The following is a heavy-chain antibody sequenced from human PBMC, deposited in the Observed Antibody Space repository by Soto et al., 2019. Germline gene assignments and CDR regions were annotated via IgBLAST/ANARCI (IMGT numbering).Heavy chain of an antibody. V-gene: IGHV1-69*13. Sequence: SVKVSCKASGDTFSTYTITWMRQAPGQGLEWMGGIIPRSATSNYAQKFQGRVTITADESTSTAYMELSSLRSEDTAVYYCAASPAFWQNYYHGAMDVWGQGTTVPVSS. J-gene: IGHJ6*02. CDR2: IIPRSATS. CDR1: GDTFSTYT. CDR3: AASPAFWQNYYHGAMDV.